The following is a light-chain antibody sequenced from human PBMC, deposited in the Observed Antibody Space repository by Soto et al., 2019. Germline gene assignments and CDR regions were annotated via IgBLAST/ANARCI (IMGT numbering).Light chain of an antibody. CDR1: QSVSSK. Sequence: EIVMTQSPATLSVSPGERATLSCRASQSVSSKLAWSQQKPGQAPRLLIYGASTRATGIPARFSGSGSGTEFTLTISSLQSEDFAVYYCQQYNNWPYTFGQRTKMEIK. J-gene: IGKJ2*01. CDR2: GAS. CDR3: QQYNNWPYT. V-gene: IGKV3-15*01.